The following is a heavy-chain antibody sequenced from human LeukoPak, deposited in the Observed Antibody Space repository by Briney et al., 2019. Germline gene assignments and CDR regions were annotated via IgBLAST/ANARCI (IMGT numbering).Heavy chain of an antibody. CDR2: ISGGGGTP. V-gene: IGHV3-23*01. J-gene: IGHJ4*02. D-gene: IGHD2-15*01. CDR1: GFTVSSYY. CDR3: AKSGLNRFDY. Sequence: GGSLRLSCAASGFTVSSYYMSWVRQAPGKGLEWVSTISGGGGTPYYADSVKGRFTISRDNSKNTLSLQMNSLRVEDTAVYYCAKSGLNRFDYWGQGALVTVSS.